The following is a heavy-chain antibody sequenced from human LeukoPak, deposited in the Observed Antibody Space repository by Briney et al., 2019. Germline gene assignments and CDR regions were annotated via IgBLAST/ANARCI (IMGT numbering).Heavy chain of an antibody. Sequence: ASVKVSCKASGYTFTSYGISWVRQAPGQGLERMGWISAYNGNTNYAQKLQGRVTMTTDTSTSTAYMELRSLRSDDTAVYYCARYYDILTGYSNFDYWGQGTLVTVSS. D-gene: IGHD3-9*01. CDR2: ISAYNGNT. CDR1: GYTFTSYG. V-gene: IGHV1-18*01. J-gene: IGHJ4*02. CDR3: ARYYDILTGYSNFDY.